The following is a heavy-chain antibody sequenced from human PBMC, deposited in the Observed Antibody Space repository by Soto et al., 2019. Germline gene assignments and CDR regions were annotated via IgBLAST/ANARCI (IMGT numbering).Heavy chain of an antibody. CDR1: GGSVSRDNNY. Sequence: PSETLSLTCSVSGGSVSRDNNYWNWVRQPPGKGLEWIGFLYGSGSTDYNPSLKSRVTISVDTSKNQFSLKLSSVTAADTAVYYCARLPRGSYFDYWGQGTLVTVSS. V-gene: IGHV4-61*01. CDR2: LYGSGST. D-gene: IGHD1-26*01. CDR3: ARLPRGSYFDY. J-gene: IGHJ4*02.